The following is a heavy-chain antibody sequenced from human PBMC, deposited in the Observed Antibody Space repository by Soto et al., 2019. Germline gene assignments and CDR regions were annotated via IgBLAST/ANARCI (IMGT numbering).Heavy chain of an antibody. CDR1: GFTFTRYS. D-gene: IGHD7-27*01. Sequence: RGSLLLACASSGFTFTRYSMNWVRQAPGKGLDWVSSISSTTNYIYYGDSMKGRFTISRDNAKNSLYLEMNSLRAEDTAVYYCARESEDLTSNFDYWGQGTLVTVSS. J-gene: IGHJ4*02. V-gene: IGHV3-21*06. CDR3: ARESEDLTSNFDY. CDR2: ISSTTNYI.